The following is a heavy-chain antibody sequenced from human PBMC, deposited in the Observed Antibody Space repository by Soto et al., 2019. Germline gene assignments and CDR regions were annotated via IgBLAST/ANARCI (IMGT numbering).Heavy chain of an antibody. J-gene: IGHJ5*02. CDR2: IFYSGST. V-gene: IGHV4-39*07. D-gene: IGHD3-22*01. CDR3: ARTPQDYYDSTGFDP. CDR1: GGSISSSSYY. Sequence: SETLSLTCTVSGGSISSSSYYWGWIRQPPGKGLEWIGSIFYSGSTYYNPSLKSRVTISVDTSKNQFSLKLSSVTAADTAVYYCARTPQDYYDSTGFDPWGQGTLVTVSS.